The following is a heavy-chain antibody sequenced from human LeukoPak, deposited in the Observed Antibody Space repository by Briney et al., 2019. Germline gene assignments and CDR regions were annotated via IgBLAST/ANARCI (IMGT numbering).Heavy chain of an antibody. CDR2: ISGSGGST. CDR1: GFTFSSYA. V-gene: IGHV3-23*01. J-gene: IGHJ6*03. CDR3: AKYYDFWSGYSVYYYYMDV. Sequence: GGSLRLSCAASGFTFSSYAMSWVRQAPGKGLEWVSAISGSGGSTYYADSVKGRFTISRDNSKNTPYLQMNSLRAEDTAVYYCAKYYDFWSGYSVYYYYMDVWGKGTTVTVSS. D-gene: IGHD3-3*01.